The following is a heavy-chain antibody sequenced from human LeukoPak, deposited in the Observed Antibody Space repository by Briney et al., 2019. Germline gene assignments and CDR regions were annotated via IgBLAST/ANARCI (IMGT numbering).Heavy chain of an antibody. CDR2: ISDSGGST. CDR1: GFTFSTYA. CDR3: AKDPGSGSYYFNY. J-gene: IGHJ4*02. D-gene: IGHD3-10*01. V-gene: IGHV3-23*01. Sequence: HPGGSLRLSCAASGFTFSTYAMSWVRQAPGKGLEWVSAISDSGGSTYFADSVKGRFTISRDNSKNTLYLQMNSLRAEDTAVYYCAKDPGSGSYYFNYWGQGTLVTVSS.